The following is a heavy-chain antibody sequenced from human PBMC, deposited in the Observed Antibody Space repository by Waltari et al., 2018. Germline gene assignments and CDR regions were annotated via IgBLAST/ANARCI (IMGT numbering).Heavy chain of an antibody. CDR3: ARGNYYDSSGYYYGPYFDY. CDR1: GGSISSSNW. V-gene: IGHV4-4*02. Sequence: QVQLQESGPGLVKPSGTLSLTCAVSGGSISSSNWWSWVRQPPGKGLEWIGEIYHSGSTNSNPSRKSRVTISLDKSKNQFSLKLSSVTAAETAVYYCARGNYYDSSGYYYGPYFDYWGQGTLVTVSS. CDR2: IYHSGST. J-gene: IGHJ4*02. D-gene: IGHD3-22*01.